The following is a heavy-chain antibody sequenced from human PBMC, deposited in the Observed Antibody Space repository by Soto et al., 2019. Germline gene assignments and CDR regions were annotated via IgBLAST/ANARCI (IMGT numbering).Heavy chain of an antibody. J-gene: IGHJ4*02. CDR2: ITDTGGDT. D-gene: IGHD3-10*01. CDR3: ARGSTDSYPGSRIFDF. V-gene: IGHV3-23*01. Sequence: GVSLILACVGSGITFVSRAMSWVRQSPGEGLEWVSTITDTGGDTKYADSVRGRFTMSRDNSKKTLYLQMNSLRVEDSALYYCARGSTDSYPGSRIFDFWGRGTLVTVSS. CDR1: GITFVSRA.